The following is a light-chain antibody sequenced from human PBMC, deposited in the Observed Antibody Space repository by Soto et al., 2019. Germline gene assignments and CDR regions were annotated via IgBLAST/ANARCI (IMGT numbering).Light chain of an antibody. V-gene: IGKV1-5*03. Sequence: DIQMTQSPSTLSASEGDRVTITCRASQSIDIWLAWYQQKPGKAPKHLIYKASNLESGVPSRFSGSGSGTEFTLTISSLQPDDSATYYCQHYYGYSRTFGQGTKLEIK. CDR1: QSIDIW. J-gene: IGKJ2*01. CDR2: KAS. CDR3: QHYYGYSRT.